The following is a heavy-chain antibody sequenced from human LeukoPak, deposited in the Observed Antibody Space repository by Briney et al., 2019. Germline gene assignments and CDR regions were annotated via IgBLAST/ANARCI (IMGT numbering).Heavy chain of an antibody. V-gene: IGHV4-34*01. CDR2: INHSGST. CDR3: ARVARKRCSSSWYGAPPNWFDP. CDR1: GGSFSGYY. J-gene: IGHJ5*02. D-gene: IGHD6-13*01. Sequence: SETLSLTCAVYGGSFSGYYWSWIRQPPGKGLEWIGEINHSGSTNYNPSLKSRVTISVDTSKNQFSLKLSSVTAADTAVYYCARVARKRCSSSWYGAPPNWFDPWGQGTLVTVSS.